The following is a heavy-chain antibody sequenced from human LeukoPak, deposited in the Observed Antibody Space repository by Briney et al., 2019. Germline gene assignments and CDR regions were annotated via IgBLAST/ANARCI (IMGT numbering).Heavy chain of an antibody. J-gene: IGHJ4*02. V-gene: IGHV5-51*01. Sequence: GESLKIFCKGSGYSFSNYWIGWVRQVPGKGLEWMGIIYPGEYDIRYSPSFQGQVTISADKSISTAYLQWSSLKASDTAMYYCARGKHFDWLPLFDYWGQGTLVTVSS. CDR1: GYSFSNYW. CDR2: IYPGEYDI. CDR3: ARGKHFDWLPLFDY. D-gene: IGHD3-9*01.